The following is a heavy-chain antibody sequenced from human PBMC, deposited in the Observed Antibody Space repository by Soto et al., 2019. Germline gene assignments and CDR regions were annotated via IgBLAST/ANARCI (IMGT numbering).Heavy chain of an antibody. V-gene: IGHV4-34*01. Sequence: SETLSLTCAVYGGSFSGDYWSWIRQPPGKGLEWIGEINHGGSTNYNPSLKSRATISVDTSKNQFSLKLTSVTAADTAVYYCARDPRGDYDYYYYGMDVWGQGTTVTVSS. CDR3: ARDPRGDYDYYYYGMDV. D-gene: IGHD4-17*01. J-gene: IGHJ6*02. CDR2: INHGGST. CDR1: GGSFSGDY.